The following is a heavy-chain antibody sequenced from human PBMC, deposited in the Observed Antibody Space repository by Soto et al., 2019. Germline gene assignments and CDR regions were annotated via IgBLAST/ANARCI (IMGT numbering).Heavy chain of an antibody. Sequence: QVQLQESGPGLVKPSQTLSLTCTVSGDSISSGGYYWSWIRQHPGKGLEWIGYIYYSGSTYYNPSLKRRVTISVDTSKNQVSLKLSSVTAADTAVYYCARGSYYDSSGYYYGNWFDPWGQGTLVTVSS. V-gene: IGHV4-31*03. CDR2: IYYSGST. D-gene: IGHD3-22*01. J-gene: IGHJ5*02. CDR1: GDSISSGGYY. CDR3: ARGSYYDSSGYYYGNWFDP.